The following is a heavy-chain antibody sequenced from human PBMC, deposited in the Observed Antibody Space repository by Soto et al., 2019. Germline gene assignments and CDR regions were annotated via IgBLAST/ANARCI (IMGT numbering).Heavy chain of an antibody. CDR1: GFTFSSYG. V-gene: IGHV3-30*18. J-gene: IGHJ5*02. CDR3: AKESAAAGSNWFDP. D-gene: IGHD6-13*01. CDR2: ISYDGSKK. Sequence: QVQLVESGGGVVQPGRSLRLSCAASGFTFSSYGMHWVRQAPGKGLEWVGVISYDGSKKYYVDSLKGRLTISRDNSKNTLYLQMNSLRTEDTAVYYCAKESAAAGSNWFDPWGQGTLVTVSS.